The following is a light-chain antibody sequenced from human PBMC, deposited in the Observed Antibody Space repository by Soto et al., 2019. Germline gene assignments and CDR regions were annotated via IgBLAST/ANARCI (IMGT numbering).Light chain of an antibody. CDR2: EGS. J-gene: IGLJ1*01. CDR1: ISDVGSYNL. V-gene: IGLV2-23*01. Sequence: TQPAYVSGSPGQSITIACTGTISDVGSYNLVSWYQQHPGKAPKLMIYEGSKRPSGVSNRFSGSKSGNTASLTISGLQAEDEADYYCCSYAGSSTYVFGTGTKV. CDR3: CSYAGSSTYV.